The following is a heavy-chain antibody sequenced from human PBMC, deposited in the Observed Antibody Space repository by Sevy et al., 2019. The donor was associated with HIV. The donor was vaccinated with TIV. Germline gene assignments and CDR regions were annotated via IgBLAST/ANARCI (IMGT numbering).Heavy chain of an antibody. CDR1: GFTFTDYA. CDR2: FKWNADGGTI. D-gene: IGHD1-1*01. CDR3: TGWKGGQSVFDY. J-gene: IGHJ4*02. Sequence: GGSLRLSCTASGFTFTDYAMNWVRQSPGKGLEWVAFFKWNADGGTIDHAASVKGRFTISRDDSKNIAYLQMNDLKAEDTGVYCGTGWKGGQSVFDYWGQGALVTVSS. V-gene: IGHV3-49*04.